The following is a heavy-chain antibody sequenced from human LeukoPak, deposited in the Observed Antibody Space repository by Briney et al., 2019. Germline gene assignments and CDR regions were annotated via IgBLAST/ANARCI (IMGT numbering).Heavy chain of an antibody. D-gene: IGHD1-1*01. CDR2: INHSGST. Sequence: SETLSLTCAVYGGSFSGYYWSWIRQPPGKGLEWIGEINHSGSTNYNPSLKSRVTISVDTSKNQFSLKLSSVTAADTAVYYCARGGYGGFDCWGQGTLVTVSS. CDR3: ARGGYGGFDC. CDR1: GGSFSGYY. J-gene: IGHJ4*02. V-gene: IGHV4-34*01.